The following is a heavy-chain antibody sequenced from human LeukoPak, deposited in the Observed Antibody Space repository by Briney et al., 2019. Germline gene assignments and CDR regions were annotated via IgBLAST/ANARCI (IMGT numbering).Heavy chain of an antibody. CDR1: GFTVSSNY. CDR2: IYSGGST. CDR3: ARDDYGALSGAFDI. V-gene: IGHV3-66*01. Sequence: GGSLRLSCAASGFTVSSNYMSWVRQAPGMGLEWVSVIYSGGSTYYADSVKGRFTISRDNSKNTLYLQMNSLRAEDTVVYYCARDDYGALSGAFDIWGQGTMVTVSS. J-gene: IGHJ3*02. D-gene: IGHD4-17*01.